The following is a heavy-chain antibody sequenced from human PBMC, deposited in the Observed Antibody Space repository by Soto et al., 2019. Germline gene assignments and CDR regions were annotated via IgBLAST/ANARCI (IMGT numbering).Heavy chain of an antibody. J-gene: IGHJ6*02. CDR1: GFNFRSYG. Sequence: PGGSLRLSCAASGFNFRSYGMYWVRQTPGKGLEWVAVISYDGSNEYYADSVKGRFTISRDNSKNTLYLQMNSLRTEDTSVYYCAKSKGYGDSWTCYGMDVWGQGTTVTVSS. CDR2: ISYDGSNE. CDR3: AKSKGYGDSWTCYGMDV. V-gene: IGHV3-30*18. D-gene: IGHD6-13*01.